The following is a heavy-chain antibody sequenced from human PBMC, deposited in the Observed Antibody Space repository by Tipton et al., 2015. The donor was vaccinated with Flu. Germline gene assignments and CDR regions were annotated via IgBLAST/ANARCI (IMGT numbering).Heavy chain of an antibody. CDR2: ITPNVGGT. D-gene: IGHD3-3*01. V-gene: IGHV3-23*01. CDR1: GFTFGTYA. Sequence: SLRLSCVASGFTFGTYAMSWVRQAPGKGLEWVSSITPNVGGTFYADSVRGRFTVSRDNSGNTLFLQMNSLRAGDTAVYYCARRVPYYLDYWGQGLLVTVSS. CDR3: ARRVPYYLDY. J-gene: IGHJ4*02.